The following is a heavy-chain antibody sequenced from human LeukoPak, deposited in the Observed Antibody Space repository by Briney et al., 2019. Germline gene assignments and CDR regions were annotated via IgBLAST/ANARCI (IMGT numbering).Heavy chain of an antibody. CDR1: GYTLTELS. Sequence: GASVKVSCKVSGYTLTELSMHWVRQAPGKGLEWMGGFDPEDGETIYAQKFQGRVTMTEDTSTDTAYVELSSLRSDDTAVYYCARGEGMGDYFDYWGQGTLVTVSS. CDR2: FDPEDGET. D-gene: IGHD3-16*01. J-gene: IGHJ4*02. V-gene: IGHV1-24*01. CDR3: ARGEGMGDYFDY.